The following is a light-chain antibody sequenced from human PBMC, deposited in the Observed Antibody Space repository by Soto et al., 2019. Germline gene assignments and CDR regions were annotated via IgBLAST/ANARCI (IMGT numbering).Light chain of an antibody. J-gene: IGKJ1*01. CDR3: MRSLQAPWT. CDR1: QSLLNSNGYDC. Sequence: DIVMTQSPLPLHVTPGEPASISCRSSQSLLNSNGYDCLEWYLQKPGQTPQLLIYLGSNRDSGVPDRFSGSGSGTDCTLKIGRVEAEELVVYFCMRSLQAPWTFSQGTKGAFK. V-gene: IGKV2-28*01. CDR2: LGS.